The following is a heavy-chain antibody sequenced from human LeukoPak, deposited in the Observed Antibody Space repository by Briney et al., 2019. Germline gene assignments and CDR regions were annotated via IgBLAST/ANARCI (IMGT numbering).Heavy chain of an antibody. D-gene: IGHD3-3*01. CDR1: GDSVSSNSAA. J-gene: IGHJ6*03. V-gene: IGHV6-1*01. Sequence: SQTLSLTCSISGDSVSSNSAAWNWIGQSPSRGLEGLGRTYYRSKWYNDYAVSVKSRITINPDTSKNQSSLQLNSVTPEDTAAYYCARAWTIFEPYYYYMDVWGKGTTVTVSS. CDR3: ARAWTIFEPYYYYMDV. CDR2: TYYRSKWYN.